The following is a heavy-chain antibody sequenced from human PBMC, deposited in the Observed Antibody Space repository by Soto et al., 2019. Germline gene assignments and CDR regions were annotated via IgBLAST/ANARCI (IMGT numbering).Heavy chain of an antibody. D-gene: IGHD3-3*01. CDR3: AAVPLTSGVVSGRFDP. CDR1: GDALSSDKW. V-gene: IGHV4-4*02. Sequence: QVHLQESGPRLVRPSGTLVLTCAVSGDALSSDKWWTWVRQPPGKGLEWIGEISHRGSTNYSPSFKSRLSLSVDTTNTQFSLRLTSVTAADTAVYYCAAVPLTSGVVSGRFDPWGHRIKVTVSS. CDR2: ISHRGST. J-gene: IGHJ5*02.